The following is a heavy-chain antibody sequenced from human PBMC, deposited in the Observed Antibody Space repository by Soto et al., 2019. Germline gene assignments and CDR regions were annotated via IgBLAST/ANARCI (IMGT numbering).Heavy chain of an antibody. CDR3: ARDLAAGDF. Sequence: GPSVKVSCKASGYTFINYYIHWVRQAPGQGLEWMAIINPMGGSTNYAQEFQGRVTLTSDTSTSTVYMELSSLRFEDTALFYCARDLAAGDFWGQGTFVTVSS. V-gene: IGHV1-46*01. J-gene: IGHJ4*02. D-gene: IGHD6-13*01. CDR2: INPMGGST. CDR1: GYTFINYY.